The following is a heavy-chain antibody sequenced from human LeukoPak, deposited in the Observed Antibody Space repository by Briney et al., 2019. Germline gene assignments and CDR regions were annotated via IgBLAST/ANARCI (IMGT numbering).Heavy chain of an antibody. D-gene: IGHD2-15*01. V-gene: IGHV4-38-2*02. CDR2: IYHSGST. J-gene: IGHJ5*02. CDR1: GYSISSGYY. Sequence: SETLSLTCTGSGYSISSGYYWGWIRQPPGKGLEWIGSIYHSGSTYYNPSLKSRVTISVDTSKNQFSLKLSSVTAADTAVYYCARVRAALYCSGGSCFPLTGWFDPWGQGTLVTVSS. CDR3: ARVRAALYCSGGSCFPLTGWFDP.